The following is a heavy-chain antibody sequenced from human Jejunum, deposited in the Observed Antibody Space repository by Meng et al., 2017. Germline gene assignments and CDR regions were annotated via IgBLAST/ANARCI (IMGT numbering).Heavy chain of an antibody. Sequence: GGSLRLSCTASGFIFSSYEMNGIRQAPGKGLEWVSYISSSSMTKYYAESVKGRFTVSRDNAKNSLYLQMDSLRAEDTAVYYCAREDVDLASLDAFDIWGLGTMVTVSS. CDR3: AREDVDLASLDAFDI. V-gene: IGHV3-48*03. CDR2: ISSSSMTK. J-gene: IGHJ3*02. CDR1: GFIFSSYE. D-gene: IGHD5-24*01.